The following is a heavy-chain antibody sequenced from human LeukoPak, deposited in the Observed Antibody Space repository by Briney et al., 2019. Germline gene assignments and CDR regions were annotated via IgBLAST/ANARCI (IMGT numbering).Heavy chain of an antibody. V-gene: IGHV3-74*01. CDR2: IYGDGSGT. Sequence: GGSLRLSCAASGFTFSSYWMHWVRQAPGKWLVWVSSIYGDGSGTTYADSVKGRFTISRDNAKNTLYLQMNSLRAEDTAVYYCARSSSGAFDIWGQGTMVTVSS. CDR1: GFTFSSYW. D-gene: IGHD6-6*01. J-gene: IGHJ3*02. CDR3: ARSSSGAFDI.